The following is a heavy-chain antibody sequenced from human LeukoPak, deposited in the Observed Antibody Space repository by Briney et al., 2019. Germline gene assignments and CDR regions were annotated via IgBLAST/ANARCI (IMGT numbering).Heavy chain of an antibody. CDR3: VKEAYRVSHNDY. D-gene: IGHD3-16*02. CDR2: IRNKANNYTT. J-gene: IGHJ4*02. CDR1: GFTFNDHY. Sequence: KSGGSLRLSCAASGFTFNDHYMDWVRQAPGKGLEWVGRIRNKANNYTTEYAASVKGRFTISRDNSQNTVYLQMSSLRTDDTAVYYCVKEAYRVSHNDYWGQGTLVTVSS. V-gene: IGHV3-72*01.